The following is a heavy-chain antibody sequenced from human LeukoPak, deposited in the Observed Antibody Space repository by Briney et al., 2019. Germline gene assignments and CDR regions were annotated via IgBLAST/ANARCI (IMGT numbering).Heavy chain of an antibody. D-gene: IGHD3-22*01. CDR2: ISTYKGKT. CDR3: ARGGGGSGYLDY. J-gene: IGHJ4*02. Sequence: ASVRVSCKASGYTFTTYDITWVRQAPGQGLEWMGRISTYKGKTYYAQKLQGRVTMNTDTSTSTAYMDLRSLRSDDPALYYCARGGGGSGYLDYWGQGTLVTVSS. V-gene: IGHV1-18*01. CDR1: GYTFTTYD.